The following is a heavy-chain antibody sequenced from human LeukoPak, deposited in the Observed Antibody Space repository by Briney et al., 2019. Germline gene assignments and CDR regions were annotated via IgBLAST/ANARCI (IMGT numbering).Heavy chain of an antibody. V-gene: IGHV3-30-3*01. D-gene: IGHD6-19*01. CDR1: GFTFSSYA. CDR3: ARARRLAVDY. Sequence: PGGSLRLSCAASGFTFSSYAMHWVRQAPGKGLEWVAVMSYDGSNKYYADSVKGRFTISRDNSKNTLYLQMNSLRAEDTAVYYCARARRLAVDYWGQGTLVTVSS. CDR2: MSYDGSNK. J-gene: IGHJ4*02.